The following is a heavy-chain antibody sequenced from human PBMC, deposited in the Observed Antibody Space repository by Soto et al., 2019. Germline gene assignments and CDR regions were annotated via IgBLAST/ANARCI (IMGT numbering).Heavy chain of an antibody. J-gene: IGHJ4*02. Sequence: QITLNESGPTVVRPTETLTLTCRFSGFSLTTSGVGVGWIRQSPGKAPEWLALIYWDDDKRYSASLKSRLTITKDTSKNKVVLTVSDLDPTDTATYYCAHRVLRTVFGLVTTTAIYFDFWGQGTPVAASS. CDR1: GFSLTTSGVG. D-gene: IGHD3-3*01. V-gene: IGHV2-5*02. CDR2: IYWDDDK. CDR3: AHRVLRTVFGLVTTTAIYFDF.